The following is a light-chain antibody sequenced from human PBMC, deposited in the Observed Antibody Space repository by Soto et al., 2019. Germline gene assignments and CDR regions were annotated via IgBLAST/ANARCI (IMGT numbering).Light chain of an antibody. CDR3: SSDTSSSTVV. CDR1: SSDIGGYNY. V-gene: IGLV2-14*01. Sequence: QSALTQPASVSGSPGQSITISCTGTSSDIGGYNYVSWYQQHPGKAPKLMIFEVSSRPSGVSNRFSGSKSGNTASLTISGLQAEDEADYYCSSDTSSSTVVFGGGTKVTVL. CDR2: EVS. J-gene: IGLJ2*01.